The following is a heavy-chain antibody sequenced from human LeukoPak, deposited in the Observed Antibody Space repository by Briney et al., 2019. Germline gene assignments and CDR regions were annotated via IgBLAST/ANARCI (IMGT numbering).Heavy chain of an antibody. CDR1: GYTFTGYY. J-gene: IGHJ4*02. Sequence: ASVKVSCKASGYTFTGYYMHWVRQAPGQGLEWMGWISTYNGDTNYAQKLQGRVTMTTDTSTSTAYMELRSLRSDDTAVYYCAREGLGELTLDYWGQGTLVTVPS. CDR3: AREGLGELTLDY. V-gene: IGHV1-18*04. D-gene: IGHD3-16*01. CDR2: ISTYNGDT.